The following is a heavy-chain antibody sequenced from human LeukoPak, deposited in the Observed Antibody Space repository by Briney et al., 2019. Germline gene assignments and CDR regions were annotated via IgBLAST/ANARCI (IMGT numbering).Heavy chain of an antibody. CDR2: MSSHGSYK. CDR3: AKDTPDRSVTGDVFDI. CDR1: GFTFSSYG. J-gene: IGHJ3*02. V-gene: IGHV3-30*18. Sequence: GGSLRLSCAASGFTFSSYGMHWVRQAPGKGLEWVAVMSSHGSYKFYADSVKGRFAISRDNSKNTVYLQMNSLRAEDTAVYYCAKDTPDRSVTGDVFDIWGQGTMVTVSS. D-gene: IGHD6-19*01.